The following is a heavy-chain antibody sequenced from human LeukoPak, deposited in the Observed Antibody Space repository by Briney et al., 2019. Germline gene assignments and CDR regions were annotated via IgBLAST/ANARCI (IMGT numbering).Heavy chain of an antibody. J-gene: IGHJ3*02. CDR3: ASSYASDAFDI. D-gene: IGHD4-17*01. Sequence: SETLSLTCTVSGGSISSYYWSWIRQPPGKGPEWIGDIHYSWSTNYNPTLKSRVTISVDTSKNQFSLKLSSVTAADTAVYYCASSYASDAFDIWGQGTMVTVSS. V-gene: IGHV4-59*08. CDR1: GGSISSYY. CDR2: IHYSWST.